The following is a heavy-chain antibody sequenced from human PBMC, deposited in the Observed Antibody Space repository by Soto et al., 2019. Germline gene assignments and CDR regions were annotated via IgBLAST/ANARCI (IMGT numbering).Heavy chain of an antibody. CDR3: ARVRRRDLGPDAFDI. J-gene: IGHJ3*02. V-gene: IGHV1-69*13. CDR2: IIPIFGTA. Sequence: ASVKVSCKASGGTFSSYAISWVRQAPGQGLEWMGGIIPIFGTANYAQKFQGRVTITADESTSTAYMELSSLRSEDTAVYYCARVRRRDLGPDAFDIWGQGTMVTVSS. CDR1: GGTFSSYA. D-gene: IGHD3-10*01.